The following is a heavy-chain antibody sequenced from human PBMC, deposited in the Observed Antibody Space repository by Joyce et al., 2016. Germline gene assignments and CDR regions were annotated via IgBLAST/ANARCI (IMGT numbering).Heavy chain of an antibody. CDR2: INTYNGNT. CDR3: ARDKVVGIEVVPAANDY. J-gene: IGHJ4*02. Sequence: QVQLAQSGSEVKKPGASVKVSCKASGYTFTSYGISWVRQAPGQGLEWSGWINTYNGNTNYAQKFQGRFTMTADTSTSTAYMGLRVLRSDDAAVYYCARDKVVGIEVVPAANDYWGQGTLVTVSS. D-gene: IGHD2-2*01. CDR1: GYTFTSYG. V-gene: IGHV1-18*01.